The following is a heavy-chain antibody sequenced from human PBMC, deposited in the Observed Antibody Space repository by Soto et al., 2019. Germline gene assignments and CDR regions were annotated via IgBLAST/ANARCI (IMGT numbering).Heavy chain of an antibody. J-gene: IGHJ4*02. CDR1: GFTFSSYD. V-gene: IGHV3-23*01. Sequence: GGSLRLSCAASGFTFSSYDMHWVRQATGKGLEWVSAISGSGGSTYYADSVKGRFTISRDNSKNTLYLQMNSLRAEDMAVYYCAKDRPRYGDYNPPPPVTDYWGQGTLVTVSS. CDR2: ISGSGGST. CDR3: AKDRPRYGDYNPPPPVTDY. D-gene: IGHD4-17*01.